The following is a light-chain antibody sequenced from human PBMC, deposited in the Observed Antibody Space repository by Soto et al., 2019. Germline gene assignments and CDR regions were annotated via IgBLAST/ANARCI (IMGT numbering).Light chain of an antibody. Sequence: QSVLTQPPSASGSPGQSVTISCTGTSSDVGGYNYVSWYQQHPGKAPKLMIYEVSKRPSGVPDRLSGSKSGNTASLTVSGLQAEDEADYYCSSYAGSNNFVFGTGTKVT. CDR2: EVS. CDR3: SSYAGSNNFV. CDR1: SSDVGGYNY. V-gene: IGLV2-8*01. J-gene: IGLJ1*01.